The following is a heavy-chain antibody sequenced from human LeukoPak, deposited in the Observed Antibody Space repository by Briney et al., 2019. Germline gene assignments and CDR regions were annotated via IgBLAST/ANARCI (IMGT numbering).Heavy chain of an antibody. CDR2: MNPNSGNT. J-gene: IGHJ4*02. CDR3: ASSDPFWSGYYDY. CDR1: GYTFTSYD. D-gene: IGHD3-3*01. V-gene: IGHV1-8*01. Sequence: ASAKVSCKASGYTFTSYDINWVRQATGQGLEWMGWMNPNSGNTGYAQKFQGRVTMTRNTPISTAYMELSSLRSEDTAVYYCASSDPFWSGYYDYWGQGTLVTVSS.